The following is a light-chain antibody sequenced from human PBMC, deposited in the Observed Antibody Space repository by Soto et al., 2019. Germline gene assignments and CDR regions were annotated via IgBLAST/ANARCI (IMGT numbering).Light chain of an antibody. Sequence: EIVMTQSPSTLSGSAGERATLSCRASQSVSSNLAWYQQKPGQAPRLLIYGASTRATGIPARFSGSGSATEFTLTISSLQSEDFAVYYCQQYNDWPPLTFGGGTKVDIK. J-gene: IGKJ4*01. CDR3: QQYNDWPPLT. CDR2: GAS. V-gene: IGKV3-15*01. CDR1: QSVSSN.